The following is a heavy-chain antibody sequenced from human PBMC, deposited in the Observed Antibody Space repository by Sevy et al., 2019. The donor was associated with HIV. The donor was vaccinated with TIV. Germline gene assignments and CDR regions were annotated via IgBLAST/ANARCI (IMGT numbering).Heavy chain of an antibody. Sequence: GGSLRLSCAASGFTFSSYAMTWDRQAPGKGLEWVSAISGSGGYTYYADSVKGRFTISRDNSKKTLDLQMHSLRAEDTAVYYCAKEGYESSGYYHWGQGTLVTVSS. CDR1: GFTFSSYA. CDR3: AKEGYESSGYYH. D-gene: IGHD3-22*01. V-gene: IGHV3-23*01. J-gene: IGHJ5*02. CDR2: ISGSGGYT.